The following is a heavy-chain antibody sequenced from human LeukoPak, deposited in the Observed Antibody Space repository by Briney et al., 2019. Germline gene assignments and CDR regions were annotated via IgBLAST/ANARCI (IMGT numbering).Heavy chain of an antibody. CDR1: GGSISSYY. Sequence: KPSETLSLTCTVSGGSISSYYWSWIRQPPGKGLEWIGYIYYSGSTNYNPSLKSRVTISVDTSKNQFSLKLSSVTAADTAVYYCARGQKEGIVLGFDPWGQGTLVTVSS. CDR3: ARGQKEGIVLGFDP. J-gene: IGHJ5*02. D-gene: IGHD2-8*02. V-gene: IGHV4-59*01. CDR2: IYYSGST.